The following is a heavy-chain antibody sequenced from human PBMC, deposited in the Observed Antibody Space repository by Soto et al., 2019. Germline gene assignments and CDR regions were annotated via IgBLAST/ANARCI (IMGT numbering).Heavy chain of an antibody. Sequence: PSETLSLTCAVYGGSFSGYYWSWIRQPPGKGLEWIGEINHSGSTNYNPSLTSRVTISVDTSTNQFSLKLSSVPDPNTAVYSCARGSCSPPMAHLYYYDGMDVWGQGTTVTVSS. CDR2: INHSGST. V-gene: IGHV4-34*01. CDR1: GGSFSGYY. D-gene: IGHD3-10*01. J-gene: IGHJ6*02. CDR3: ARGSCSPPMAHLYYYDGMDV.